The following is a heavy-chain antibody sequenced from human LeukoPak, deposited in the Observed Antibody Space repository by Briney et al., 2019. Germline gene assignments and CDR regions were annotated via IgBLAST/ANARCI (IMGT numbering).Heavy chain of an antibody. V-gene: IGHV3-53*01. Sequence: GGSLRLSCAASVFTVSSNYMSLVRPAPGKGLEWVSVIYSGGSTYYADSVKGRFTISRDNSKNTLYLQMNSLRAEDTAVYYCARSYYGSGSYYFDYWGQGTLVTVSS. J-gene: IGHJ4*02. CDR2: IYSGGST. CDR1: VFTVSSNY. D-gene: IGHD3-10*01. CDR3: ARSYYGSGSYYFDY.